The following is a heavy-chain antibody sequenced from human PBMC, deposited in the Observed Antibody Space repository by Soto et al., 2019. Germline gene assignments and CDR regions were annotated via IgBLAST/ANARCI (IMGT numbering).Heavy chain of an antibody. J-gene: IGHJ6*02. V-gene: IGHV1-18*04. CDR3: ARLASDYDYYYSMDG. Sequence: ASVGVACKASGYRFTAYYIHWVRQATGQGLEWVGWISAYNGNTNYAQKLQGRVTMTKDTSTSTVYMELRSLRSDDTAVYYCARLASDYDYYYSMDGWGQGTTVTVAS. CDR1: GYRFTAYY. D-gene: IGHD2-2*01. CDR2: ISAYNGNT.